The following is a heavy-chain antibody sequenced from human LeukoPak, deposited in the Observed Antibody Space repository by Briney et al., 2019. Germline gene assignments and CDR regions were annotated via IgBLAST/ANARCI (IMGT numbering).Heavy chain of an antibody. V-gene: IGHV1-69*04. Sequence: SVKVSCKASGGTFSSYAISWVRQAPGQGLEWMGRIIPILGIANYAQKFQGRVTITADKSTSTAYMELSSLRSEDTAVYYCARAGGVPAAPFDYWGQGTLVTVSS. J-gene: IGHJ4*02. CDR3: ARAGGVPAAPFDY. CDR1: GGTFSSYA. CDR2: IIPILGIA. D-gene: IGHD2-2*01.